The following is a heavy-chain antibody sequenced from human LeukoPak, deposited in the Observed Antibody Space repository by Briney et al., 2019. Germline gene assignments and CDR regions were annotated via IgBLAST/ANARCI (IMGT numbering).Heavy chain of an antibody. J-gene: IGHJ4*02. CDR2: IYYSGST. V-gene: IGHV4-59*01. CDR3: ARGANVLGN. D-gene: IGHD3-3*02. CDR1: GGSISNDY. Sequence: RTSETLSLTCTVSGGSISNDYWSWIRQPPGKELEWIVYIYYSGSTNYNPSLKSRVSISVVTSKNQFSLKLNSVTSADTAVYYCARGANVLGNCGQGTLVTVSS.